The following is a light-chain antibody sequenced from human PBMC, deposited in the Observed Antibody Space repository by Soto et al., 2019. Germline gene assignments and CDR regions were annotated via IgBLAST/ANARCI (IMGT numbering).Light chain of an antibody. J-gene: IGKJ5*01. V-gene: IGKV3-20*01. CDR1: QGVDSSF. Sequence: EIVLTQSPATLSLSPGERATLSCRASQGVDSSFLAWYQQKPGQAPRLLIYDASTRATGIPARFSGSGSGTEFTLTISRLEPEDFAVYYCQQYGSSPITFGQGTRLEN. CDR3: QQYGSSPIT. CDR2: DAS.